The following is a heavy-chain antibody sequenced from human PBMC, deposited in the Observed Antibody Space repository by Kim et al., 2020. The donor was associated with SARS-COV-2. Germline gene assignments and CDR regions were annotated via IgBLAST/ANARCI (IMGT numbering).Heavy chain of an antibody. D-gene: IGHD4-17*01. CDR1: GFTFSNAW. V-gene: IGHV3-15*01. Sequence: GGSLRLSCAASGFTFSNAWMSWVRQAPGKGLEWVGRIKSKTDGGTTDYAAPVKGRFTISRDDSKNTLYLQMNSLKTEDTAVYYCTTTTVTTSLHAFDIWGQGTMVTVSS. CDR2: IKSKTDGGTT. CDR3: TTTTVTTSLHAFDI. J-gene: IGHJ3*02.